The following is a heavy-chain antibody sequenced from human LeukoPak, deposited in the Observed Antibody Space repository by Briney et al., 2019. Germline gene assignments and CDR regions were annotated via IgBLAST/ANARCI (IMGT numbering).Heavy chain of an antibody. Sequence: GGSLRLTCAASGFTFSSFAMTWVRQAPGEGLEWVSTISGSGGSTYYADSVKGRFTISRDNSKNTLYLQMNSLRAEDTAVYYCAKARSSTVTTSFDYWGQGTLVTVSS. J-gene: IGHJ4*02. CDR2: ISGSGGST. CDR1: GFTFSSFA. CDR3: AKARSSTVTTSFDY. V-gene: IGHV3-23*01. D-gene: IGHD4-17*01.